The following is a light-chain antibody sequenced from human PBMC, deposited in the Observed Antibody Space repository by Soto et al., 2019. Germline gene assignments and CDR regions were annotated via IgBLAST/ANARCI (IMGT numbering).Light chain of an antibody. CDR3: QQFNDWPPWT. CDR2: AAS. V-gene: IGKV3-15*01. Sequence: EIVMTQSPATLSVSPGESATLSCRASQSVTTNLAWYQQRPGQAPRLLLYAASFRATGIPARFSGSRSGTEFTLTIDSLQSEDFAVYHCQQFNDWPPWTLGQGTRVDIK. J-gene: IGKJ1*01. CDR1: QSVTTN.